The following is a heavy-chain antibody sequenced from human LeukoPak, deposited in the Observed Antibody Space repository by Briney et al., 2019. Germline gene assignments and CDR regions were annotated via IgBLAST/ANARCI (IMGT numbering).Heavy chain of an antibody. D-gene: IGHD4-11*01. Sequence: PSETLSLTCTVSGGSISTYYWSWIRKPPGKGLEWIGYIYYSGSTNYNPSLKSRVTMSVDTSKNQFSLKMTSVTAADTAVYYCARDYSNYIMDYWGQGTLVTVSS. V-gene: IGHV4-59*01. CDR2: IYYSGST. CDR3: ARDYSNYIMDY. CDR1: GGSISTYY. J-gene: IGHJ4*02.